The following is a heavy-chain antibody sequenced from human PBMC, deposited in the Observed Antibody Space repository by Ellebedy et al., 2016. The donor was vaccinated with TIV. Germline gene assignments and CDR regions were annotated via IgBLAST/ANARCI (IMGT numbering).Heavy chain of an antibody. D-gene: IGHD6-13*01. J-gene: IGHJ3*02. V-gene: IGHV3-48*02. CDR1: GFTFSRYS. CDR3: AAAAGAGDDAFDI. Sequence: GGSLRLXXAASGFTFSRYSMNWVRQAPGKGLEWVSYISSSSSTIYYADSVKGRFTISRDKAKNSLYLQMNSLRDEDTAVYYCAAAAGAGDDAFDIWGQGTMVTVSS. CDR2: ISSSSSTI.